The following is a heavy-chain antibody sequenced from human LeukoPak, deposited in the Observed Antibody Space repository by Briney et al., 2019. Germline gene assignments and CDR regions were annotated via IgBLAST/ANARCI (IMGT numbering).Heavy chain of an antibody. D-gene: IGHD6-6*01. CDR1: GFTFSSYA. CDR3: ASSIAAEGEDFDY. CDR2: ISYDGSNK. V-gene: IGHV3-30-3*01. Sequence: PGGSLRLSCAASGFTFSSYAMHWVRQAPGKGLEWVAVISYDGSNKYYADSVKGRFTISRDNSKNTLYLQMNSLRAEDTAAYYCASSIAAEGEDFDYWGQGTLVTVSS. J-gene: IGHJ4*02.